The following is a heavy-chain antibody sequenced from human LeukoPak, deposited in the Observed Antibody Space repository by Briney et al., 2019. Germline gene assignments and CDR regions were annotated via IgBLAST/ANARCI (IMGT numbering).Heavy chain of an antibody. Sequence: GGSLRLSCAASGFTFSNNAKNWVRQAPGKGLEWVSSLSGNSGSTYYADSVKGRFTISRDNARNSLYLQMNSLRAEDTAMYYCARDATPTQLWFRGSFDYWGLGALVTVAS. D-gene: IGHD5-18*01. CDR2: LSGNSGST. CDR3: ARDATPTQLWFRGSFDY. J-gene: IGHJ4*02. V-gene: IGHV3-23*01. CDR1: GFTFSNNA.